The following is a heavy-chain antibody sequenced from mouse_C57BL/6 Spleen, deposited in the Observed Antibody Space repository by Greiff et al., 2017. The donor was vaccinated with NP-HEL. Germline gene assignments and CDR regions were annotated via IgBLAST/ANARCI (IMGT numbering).Heavy chain of an antibody. D-gene: IGHD1-1*01. Sequence: EVKVVESGEGLVKPGGSLTLSCAASGFTFSSYALSWVRQTPEKRLEWVAYISSGGDYIYYAYTVKGRFTISRDNARNTLYLQMSSLKSEDTAMYYCTRDLVTTGAMDYGGQGTSVTVSS. CDR3: TRDLVTTGAMDY. CDR2: ISSGGDYI. J-gene: IGHJ4*01. V-gene: IGHV5-9-1*02. CDR1: GFTFSSYA.